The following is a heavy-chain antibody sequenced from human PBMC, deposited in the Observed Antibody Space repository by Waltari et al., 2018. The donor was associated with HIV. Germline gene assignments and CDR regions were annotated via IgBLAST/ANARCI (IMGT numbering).Heavy chain of an antibody. CDR3: AKDLAPYGSHGWSLDY. J-gene: IGHJ4*02. V-gene: IGHV3-9*01. D-gene: IGHD6-19*01. CDR2: ISWNSGSI. CDR1: GYTFEAYA. Sequence: EVQLVESGGGLVQPGRSLRLSCAASGYTFEAYAMHWVRQAPGKGLEWVSGISWNSGSIGYADSVKGRFTISRDNAKNSLYLQMNSLRAEDTALYYCAKDLAPYGSHGWSLDYWGQGTLVTVSS.